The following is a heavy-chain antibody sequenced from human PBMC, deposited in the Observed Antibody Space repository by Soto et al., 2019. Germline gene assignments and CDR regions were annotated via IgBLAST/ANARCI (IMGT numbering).Heavy chain of an antibody. CDR2: ISYDGSNK. V-gene: IGHV3-30*18. D-gene: IGHD2-21*01. CDR1: GFTFSSYG. Sequence: GGSLRLSCAAAGFTFSSYGMHWVRQAPGKGLEWVAVISYDGSNKYYADSVKGRFTISRDNSKNTLYLQMNSLRAEDTAVYYCAKEVVAPTGWFDPWGQGTLVTVS. CDR3: AKEVVAPTGWFDP. J-gene: IGHJ5*02.